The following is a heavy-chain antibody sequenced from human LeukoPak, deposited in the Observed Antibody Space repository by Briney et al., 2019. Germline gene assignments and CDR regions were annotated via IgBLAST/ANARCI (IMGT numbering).Heavy chain of an antibody. Sequence: GGSLRLSCAASGFTFSNAWMSWVRQAPGKGLEWVGRIKSKTGGGTTDYAAPVKGRFTISRDDSKNTLYLQMNSLKTEDTAVYYCRTAMITFGGVIASNFDYWGQGTLVTVSS. CDR1: GFTFSNAW. D-gene: IGHD3-16*02. J-gene: IGHJ4*02. V-gene: IGHV3-15*01. CDR2: IKSKTGGGTT. CDR3: RTAMITFGGVIASNFDY.